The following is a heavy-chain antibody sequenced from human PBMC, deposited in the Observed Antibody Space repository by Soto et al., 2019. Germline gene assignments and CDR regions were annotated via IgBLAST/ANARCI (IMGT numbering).Heavy chain of an antibody. V-gene: IGHV2-5*02. CDR1: GFSLSSSGVG. Sequence: QITLKESGPTLVRPTQTLTLTCTFSGFSLSSSGVGVGWIRQPPGKALEWLALIYWDDDKRYSPSLRSRLSITKDPSKNQVVLTMTNMDPVDTGTYYCVHDSSGWYGFDYWGQGTLVTVSS. CDR3: VHDSSGWYGFDY. CDR2: IYWDDDK. J-gene: IGHJ4*02. D-gene: IGHD6-19*01.